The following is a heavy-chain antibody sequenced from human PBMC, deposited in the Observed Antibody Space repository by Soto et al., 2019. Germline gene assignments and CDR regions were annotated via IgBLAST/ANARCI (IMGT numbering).Heavy chain of an antibody. CDR1: GGSISTSY. J-gene: IGHJ4*02. V-gene: IGHV4-59*01. Sequence: QVQLQESGPGLVKPSETLSLSCTVSGGSISTSYWSWIRQPPGKGLEWIAFIHYSGTTNYNPSLEGLVTISLAASKNQFSLKLNSVNAADMAMYYCARGGCSGCLFDYWGQGILVTVSS. D-gene: IGHD6-25*01. CDR3: ARGGCSGCLFDY. CDR2: IHYSGTT.